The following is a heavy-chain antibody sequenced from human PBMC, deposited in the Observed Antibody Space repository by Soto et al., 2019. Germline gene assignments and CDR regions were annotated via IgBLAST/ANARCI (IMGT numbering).Heavy chain of an antibody. D-gene: IGHD6-13*01. V-gene: IGHV3-48*01. CDR1: GFNFNKYA. CDR2: ISSSSSTI. Sequence: LRLSCAASGFNFNKYAMHWVRQAPGKGLEWVSYISSSSSTIYYADSVKGRFTISRDNAKNSLYLQMNSLRAEDTAVYYCARHPERIAQIGWFDPWGQGTLVTVSS. J-gene: IGHJ5*02. CDR3: ARHPERIAQIGWFDP.